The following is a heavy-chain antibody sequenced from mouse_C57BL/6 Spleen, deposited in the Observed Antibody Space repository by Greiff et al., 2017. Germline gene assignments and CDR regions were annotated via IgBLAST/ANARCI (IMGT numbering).Heavy chain of an antibody. CDR1: GYTFTSYW. CDR2: IDPSDSET. Sequence: QVQLQQPGAELVRPGSSVKLSCKASGYTFTSYWMHWVKQRPIQGLEWIGNIDPSDSETHYNQKFKDKATLTVDKASSTAYMQFSSLTSEDSAVYYCARGNLYDGHPHFDYWGQGTTLTVSS. D-gene: IGHD2-3*01. J-gene: IGHJ2*01. V-gene: IGHV1-52*01. CDR3: ARGNLYDGHPHFDY.